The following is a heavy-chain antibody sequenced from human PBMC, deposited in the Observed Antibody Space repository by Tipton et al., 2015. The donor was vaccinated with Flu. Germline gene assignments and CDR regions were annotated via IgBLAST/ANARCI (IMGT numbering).Heavy chain of an antibody. J-gene: IGHJ4*02. Sequence: LRLSCTVSGGSISSGSYYWSWIRQPAGKGLEWIGRIYTTGSTNYNPSLKSRVTISADTSKHKFSLELRSVTAADTAVYYCARIYYYGSGDYYLDSWGQGTLVTVSS. CDR1: GGSISSGSYY. CDR3: ARIYYYGSGDYYLDS. V-gene: IGHV4-61*02. D-gene: IGHD3-10*01. CDR2: IYTTGST.